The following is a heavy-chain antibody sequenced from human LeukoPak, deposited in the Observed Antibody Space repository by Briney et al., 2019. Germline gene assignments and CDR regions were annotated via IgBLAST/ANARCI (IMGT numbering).Heavy chain of an antibody. CDR2: IYYSGST. Sequence: SETLSLTCTVSGGSISSYYWSWIRQPPGKGLEWIGYIYYSGSTNYNPSLKSRVTISVDTSKSQFSLKLSSVTAADTAVHYCARRYSGSHFDYWGQGTLVTVSS. D-gene: IGHD1-26*01. CDR1: GGSISSYY. CDR3: ARRYSGSHFDY. V-gene: IGHV4-59*08. J-gene: IGHJ4*02.